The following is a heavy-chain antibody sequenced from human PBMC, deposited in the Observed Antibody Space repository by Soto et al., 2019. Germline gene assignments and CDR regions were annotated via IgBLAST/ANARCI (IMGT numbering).Heavy chain of an antibody. Sequence: QVHLQESGPGLVKPSETLSLTCTVSGVSIHNSHSFWAWIRQPPGKGLQFIASVYHNGGAHYNSSLRSRVTISVNTANNQVSLRMRSLTAADTAFYYCGRVVEGATRHTDPDSWGQGILVTVSS. CDR1: GVSIHNSHSF. J-gene: IGHJ5*01. CDR3: GRVVEGATRHTDPDS. CDR2: VYHNGGA. V-gene: IGHV4-39*01. D-gene: IGHD2-21*01.